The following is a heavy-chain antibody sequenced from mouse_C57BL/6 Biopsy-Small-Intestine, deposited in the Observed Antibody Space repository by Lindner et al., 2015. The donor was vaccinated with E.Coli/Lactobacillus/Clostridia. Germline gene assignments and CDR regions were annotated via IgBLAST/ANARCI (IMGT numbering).Heavy chain of an antibody. J-gene: IGHJ4*01. CDR1: GFTFSDYG. Sequence: VQLQEVWGGLVKPGGSLKLSCAASGFTFSDYGMHWVRQAPEKGLEWVAYISSGSSTIYYADTVKGRFTISRDNAKNTLFLQMTSLRSEDTAMYYCARLYGYYAMDYWGQGTSVTVSS. D-gene: IGHD1-1*02. CDR3: ARLYGYYAMDY. V-gene: IGHV5-17*01. CDR2: ISSGSSTI.